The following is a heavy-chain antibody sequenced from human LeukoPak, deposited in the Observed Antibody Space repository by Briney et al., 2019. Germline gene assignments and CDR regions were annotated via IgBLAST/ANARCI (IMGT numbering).Heavy chain of an antibody. CDR1: GFTFSSYG. CDR2: IRYDGSNK. J-gene: IGHJ4*02. CDR3: AKDLDYYGSGSDY. Sequence: PGGSLRLSCAASGFTFSSYGMHWVRQAPGKLEWVAFIRYDGSNKYYADSVKGRFTISRDNSKNMLYLQMNSLRAEDMAVYYCAKDLDYYGSGSDYWGQGTLVTVSS. V-gene: IGHV3-30*02. D-gene: IGHD3-10*01.